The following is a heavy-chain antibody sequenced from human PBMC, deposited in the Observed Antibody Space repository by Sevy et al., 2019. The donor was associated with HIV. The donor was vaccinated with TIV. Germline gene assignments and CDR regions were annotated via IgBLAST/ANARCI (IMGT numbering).Heavy chain of an antibody. Sequence: GGSLRLSCAASGFTFSSYAMSWVRQAPGKGLEWVSAISGSGGSTYYADSVKGRFTISRDNSKNTLYLQMNSLRAEDTAVYYCAKGGYDYVWGSYRYYYFDYWGQEPWSPSPQ. J-gene: IGHJ4*01. CDR2: ISGSGGST. V-gene: IGHV3-23*01. D-gene: IGHD3-16*02. CDR3: AKGGYDYVWGSYRYYYFDY. CDR1: GFTFSSYA.